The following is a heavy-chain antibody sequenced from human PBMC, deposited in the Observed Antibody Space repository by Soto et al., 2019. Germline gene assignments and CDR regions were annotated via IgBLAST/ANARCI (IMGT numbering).Heavy chain of an antibody. Sequence: EVQLVESGGGIVQPGGSLRLSCAASGFTFSSYWMHWVRQAPGKGLVWVSRINGDGSTTKYAESVTGRFTMSRDNAKNTLYLQMTSLRAEDTAVFYCARDPDISGGLHYDTSMDVWGRGTTVTVSS. CDR1: GFTFSSYW. J-gene: IGHJ6*03. CDR3: ARDPDISGGLHYDTSMDV. V-gene: IGHV3-74*03. D-gene: IGHD2-15*01. CDR2: INGDGSTT.